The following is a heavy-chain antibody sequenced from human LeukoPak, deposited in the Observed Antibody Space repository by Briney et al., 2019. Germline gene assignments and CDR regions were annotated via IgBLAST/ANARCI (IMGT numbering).Heavy chain of an antibody. Sequence: GGSLRLSCAASGFTFSSYAMSWVRQAPGKGLEWVSATSGGGSSTYYVDSVKGRFTISRDNSKNTLYLQMNSLRAEDTAVYYCAKLDTYYYDASGSYFDYWGQGTLVTISS. D-gene: IGHD3-22*01. CDR2: TSGGGSST. CDR3: AKLDTYYYDASGSYFDY. J-gene: IGHJ4*02. CDR1: GFTFSSYA. V-gene: IGHV3-23*01.